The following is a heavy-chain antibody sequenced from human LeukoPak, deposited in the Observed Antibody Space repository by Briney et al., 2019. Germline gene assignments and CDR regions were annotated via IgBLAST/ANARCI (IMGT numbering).Heavy chain of an antibody. D-gene: IGHD3-10*01. Sequence: VKVSCKASGYTFTSYGISWVRQAPGQGLEWMGWISAYNGNTNYAQKLQGRVTMTTDTSTSTAYMELRSLRSDDTAVYYCARVFKGYYYGSGSYCDYWGQGTLVTVSS. CDR2: ISAYNGNT. CDR1: GYTFTSYG. V-gene: IGHV1-18*01. J-gene: IGHJ4*02. CDR3: ARVFKGYYYGSGSYCDY.